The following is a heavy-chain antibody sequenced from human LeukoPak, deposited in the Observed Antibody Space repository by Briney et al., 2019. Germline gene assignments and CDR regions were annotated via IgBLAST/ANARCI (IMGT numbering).Heavy chain of an antibody. Sequence: GGSLRLSCAASAFSLSAYNMNWVRQAPGKGLEWVSSISYTGTYIYYADSVKGRFTISRDNAQNSLYLQMNSLRAEDSAIYYCVRDRGTYRPIDYWGQGTLVTVSS. V-gene: IGHV3-21*04. D-gene: IGHD1-26*01. CDR3: VRDRGTYRPIDY. CDR1: AFSLSAYN. CDR2: ISYTGTYI. J-gene: IGHJ4*02.